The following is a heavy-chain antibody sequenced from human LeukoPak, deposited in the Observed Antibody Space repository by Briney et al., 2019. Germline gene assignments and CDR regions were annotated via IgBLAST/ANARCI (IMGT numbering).Heavy chain of an antibody. CDR1: GFAFSSYD. V-gene: IGHV3-23*01. J-gene: IGHJ5*02. D-gene: IGHD3-16*01. CDR3: ARDRGNWFDP. CDR2: ISGTGGNS. Sequence: GGSLRLSCAASGFAFSSYDMNWVRQAAGKGLEWVSQISGTGGNSDYADSVKGRFTISRDNSKNTLYLQMNSLRAEDTAVYYCARDRGNWFDPWGQGTLVTVSS.